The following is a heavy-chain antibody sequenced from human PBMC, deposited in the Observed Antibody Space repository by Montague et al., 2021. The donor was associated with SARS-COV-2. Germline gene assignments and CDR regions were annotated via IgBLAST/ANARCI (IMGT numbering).Heavy chain of an antibody. CDR3: ARSLGEYSLPFDP. D-gene: IGHD3-16*01. V-gene: IGHV4-59*01. J-gene: IGHJ5*02. Sequence: YFNKTTNYNPSLKSRVTMSVEPSKNQFSLKLTSVTAADTAVYYCARSLGEYSLPFDPWGQGTLVTVSS. CDR2: YFNKTT.